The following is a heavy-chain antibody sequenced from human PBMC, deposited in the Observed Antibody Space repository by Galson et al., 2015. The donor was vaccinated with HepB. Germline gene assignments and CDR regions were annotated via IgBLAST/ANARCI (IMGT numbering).Heavy chain of an antibody. CDR3: ASTLAGYPIDSGNYWVSGAWFDP. Sequence: SVKVSCKASGSSFSAYALHWVRQAPGQSLEWMGLINAGDGATKYSQNFRGRVTITRDPSATTVYMEMNSLRPEDTAVHFCASTLAGYPIDSGNYWVSGAWFDPWGQGTLVTVSA. CDR1: GSSFSAYA. D-gene: IGHD3-10*01. V-gene: IGHV1-3*01. CDR2: INAGDGAT. J-gene: IGHJ5*02.